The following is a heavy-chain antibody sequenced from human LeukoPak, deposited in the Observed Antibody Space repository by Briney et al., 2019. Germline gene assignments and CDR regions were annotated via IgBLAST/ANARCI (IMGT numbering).Heavy chain of an antibody. Sequence: SETLSLTCAVYGGSFSGYYWSWIRQPPGKGLGWIGEINHSGSTNYNPSLKSRVTISVDTSKNQFSLKLSSVTAADTAVYYCARDSSSALRETWWWFDPWGQGTLVTVSS. J-gene: IGHJ5*02. CDR2: INHSGST. D-gene: IGHD6-6*01. V-gene: IGHV4-34*01. CDR1: GGSFSGYY. CDR3: ARDSSSALRETWWWFDP.